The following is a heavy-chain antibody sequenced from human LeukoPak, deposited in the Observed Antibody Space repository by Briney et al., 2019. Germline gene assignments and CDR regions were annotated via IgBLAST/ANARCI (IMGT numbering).Heavy chain of an antibody. CDR2: IYSGGST. Sequence: PGGSLRLSCAASGFTFSSYSMNWVRQAPGKGLEWVSVIYSGGSTYYADSVKGRFTISRDNSKNTLYLQMNSLRAEDTAVYYCARDLSSGYYYGMDVWGQGTTVTVSS. J-gene: IGHJ6*02. D-gene: IGHD3-22*01. CDR3: ARDLSSGYYYGMDV. CDR1: GFTFSSYS. V-gene: IGHV3-66*01.